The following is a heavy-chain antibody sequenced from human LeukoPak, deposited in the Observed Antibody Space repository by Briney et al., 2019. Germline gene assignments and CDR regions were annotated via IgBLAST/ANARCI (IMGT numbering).Heavy chain of an antibody. V-gene: IGHV4-61*02. CDR3: ARGRDGFTILAY. J-gene: IGHJ4*02. Sequence: PSETLSLTCTVSGGSISSGNYYWTWIRQPAGKGLEWIGRISTSGGTFYNPSLKSRVTIPLDTSKNQFSLNLSSVTAADTAVYYCARGRDGFTILAYWGQGTLVTVSS. CDR2: ISTSGGT. D-gene: IGHD5-24*01. CDR1: GGSISSGNYY.